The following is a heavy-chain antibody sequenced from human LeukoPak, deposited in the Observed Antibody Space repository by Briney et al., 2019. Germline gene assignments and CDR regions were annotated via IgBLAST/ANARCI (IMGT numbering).Heavy chain of an antibody. V-gene: IGHV3-30*02. CDR1: GFTFSSYG. D-gene: IGHD4-17*01. Sequence: GGSLRLSCAASGFTFSSYGMHWVRQAPGKGLEWVAFIRYDGSNKYYADSVKGRFTISRDNAQNSLYLQMSSLRVEDTAIYYCARVPNDYGDSHMDYWGQGTLVTVSS. CDR3: ARVPNDYGDSHMDY. J-gene: IGHJ4*02. CDR2: IRYDGSNK.